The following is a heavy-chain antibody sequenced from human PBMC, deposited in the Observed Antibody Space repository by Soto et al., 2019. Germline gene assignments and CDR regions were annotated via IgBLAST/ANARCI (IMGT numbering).Heavy chain of an antibody. CDR2: INHSVST. D-gene: IGHD2-2*03. J-gene: IGHJ4*02. CDR3: ARGLDAFHY. Sequence: QVQLQQWGAGLLKLSETLSLTCAVYGGSFSGYYWSWIRQPPGKGLEWIGEINHSVSTHYNPSHKGRATLSVDTSKNQFSLKLSSVTAADTAVYYCARGLDAFHYCGQGTLVTVST. V-gene: IGHV4-34*01. CDR1: GGSFSGYY.